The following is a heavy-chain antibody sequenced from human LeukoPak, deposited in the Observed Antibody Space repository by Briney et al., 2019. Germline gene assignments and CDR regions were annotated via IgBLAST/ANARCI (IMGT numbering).Heavy chain of an antibody. Sequence: GGSLRLSCAASGFTFSSYAMDWVRQAPGKGLEWVSSISSSSSYIYYADSVKGRFTISRDNAKNSLYLQMNSLRAEDTAVYYCARDSYYYDSSGYTDYWGQGTLVTVSS. CDR1: GFTFSSYA. CDR2: ISSSSSYI. CDR3: ARDSYYYDSSGYTDY. J-gene: IGHJ4*02. V-gene: IGHV3-21*01. D-gene: IGHD3-22*01.